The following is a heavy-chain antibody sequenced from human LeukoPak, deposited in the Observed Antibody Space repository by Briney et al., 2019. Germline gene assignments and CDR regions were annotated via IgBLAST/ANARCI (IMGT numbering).Heavy chain of an antibody. CDR2: INPNSGGT. J-gene: IGHJ3*02. D-gene: IGHD3-22*01. V-gene: IGHV1-2*02. Sequence: VSVKVSCKTSGYTFTGYYIHWVRQAPGQGLEWMGWINPNSGGTKYAQKFQGRVTMTRDTSIITAYMELSRLRSDDTAVYYCARVKSYYYDTSDKDAFDIWGQGTMVTVSS. CDR3: ARVKSYYYDTSDKDAFDI. CDR1: GYTFTGYY.